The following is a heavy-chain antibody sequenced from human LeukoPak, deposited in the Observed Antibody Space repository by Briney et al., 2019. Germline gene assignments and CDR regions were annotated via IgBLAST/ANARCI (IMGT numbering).Heavy chain of an antibody. J-gene: IGHJ6*03. CDR2: ISGSGTST. V-gene: IGHV3-23*01. CDR1: GFTFSNYA. D-gene: IGHD6-6*01. CDR3: ATKSIAARLGYYYYMDV. Sequence: GGSLRLSCVASGFTFSNYAMSWVRQAPGKGLERVSGISGSGTSTYDADSVTGRFTISRDNSKNTLYLQMNSLRAEDAAVYYCATKSIAARLGYYYYMDVWGKGTTVTVSS.